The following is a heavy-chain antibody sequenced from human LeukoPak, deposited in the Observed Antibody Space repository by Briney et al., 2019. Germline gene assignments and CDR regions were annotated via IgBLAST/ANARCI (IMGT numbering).Heavy chain of an antibody. CDR1: GFTFSDYA. Sequence: GGSLRLSCAASGFTFSDYAVSWVRQAPEKGLEWVSSISGSGDNTYYVDSVRGRFTISRDNSKNTLYLQMNSLRAEDTAVYYCAKDQRPALGIQLWADAFDLWGPGTVVTVSS. CDR2: ISGSGDNT. D-gene: IGHD5-18*01. CDR3: AKDQRPALGIQLWADAFDL. V-gene: IGHV3-23*01. J-gene: IGHJ3*01.